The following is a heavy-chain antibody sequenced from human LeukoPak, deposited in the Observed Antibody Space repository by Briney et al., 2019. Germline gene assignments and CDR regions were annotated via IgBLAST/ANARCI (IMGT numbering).Heavy chain of an antibody. J-gene: IGHJ4*02. D-gene: IGHD6-19*01. CDR2: ITTGRGET. V-gene: IGHV1-3*03. CDR1: GYTFTDYA. CDR3: ARGGQQWRGGNYFDS. Sequence: ASVKVSCKASGYTFTDYALHWVRQAPGQSLEWMGWITTGRGETRYSQDFQRRITLTRDKSANTVYMDLSDLTSEDTAVYYCARGGQQWRGGNYFDSWGQGTLVAVSS.